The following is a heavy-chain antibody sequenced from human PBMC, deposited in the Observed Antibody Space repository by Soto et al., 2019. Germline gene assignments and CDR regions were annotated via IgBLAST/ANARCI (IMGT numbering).Heavy chain of an antibody. J-gene: IGHJ4*02. CDR3: ARGRDSSGSQFDY. CDR1: GGTFSSYA. CDR2: IIPIFGTA. V-gene: IGHV1-69*06. Sequence: SVKVSCKASGGTFSSYAISWVRQAPGQGLEWMGGIIPIFGTANYAQKFQGRVTITADKSTSTANMELSSLRSEDTAVYYCARGRDSSGSQFDYWGQGTLVTVSS. D-gene: IGHD6-19*01.